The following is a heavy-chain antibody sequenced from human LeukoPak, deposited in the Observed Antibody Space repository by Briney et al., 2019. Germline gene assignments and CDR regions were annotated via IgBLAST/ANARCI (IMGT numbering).Heavy chain of an antibody. CDR3: ARNMRIRHYDILTGYSGLAFDI. Sequence: VASVKVSCKASGGTFSSYAISWVRQAPGQGLEWMGGIIPIFGTANYAQKFQGRVTITADESTSTAYMELSSLRSEDTAVYYCARNMRIRHYDILTGYSGLAFDIWGQGTMVTVSS. CDR1: GGTFSSYA. V-gene: IGHV1-69*13. CDR2: IIPIFGTA. J-gene: IGHJ3*02. D-gene: IGHD3-9*01.